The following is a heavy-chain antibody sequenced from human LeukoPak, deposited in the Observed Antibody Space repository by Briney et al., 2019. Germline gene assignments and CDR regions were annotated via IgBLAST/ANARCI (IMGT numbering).Heavy chain of an antibody. D-gene: IGHD3-10*01. CDR2: ISYDGSNK. J-gene: IGHJ4*02. Sequence: GGSLRLSCAASGFTFSSYGMHWVRQAPGKGLEWVAVISYDGSNKYYADSVKGRFTISRDNSKNTLYLQMNSLRTEDTAVYYCARDPGDYWGQGTLVTVSS. V-gene: IGHV3-30*03. CDR3: ARDPGDY. CDR1: GFTFSSYG.